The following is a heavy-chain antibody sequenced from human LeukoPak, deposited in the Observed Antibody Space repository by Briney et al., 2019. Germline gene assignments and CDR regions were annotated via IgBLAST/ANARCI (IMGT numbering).Heavy chain of an antibody. V-gene: IGHV4-39*01. CDR3: ARHTAMVKVPNWFDP. CDR2: IYYSGST. J-gene: IGHJ5*02. CDR1: GGSISSSSYY. D-gene: IGHD5-18*01. Sequence: SETLSLTCTVSGGSISSSSYYWGWIRQPPGKGLEWIGSIYYSGSTYYNPSLKSRVTISVDTSKNQFSLKLSSVTAADTAVYYCARHTAMVKVPNWFDPWGQGTLVTVSS.